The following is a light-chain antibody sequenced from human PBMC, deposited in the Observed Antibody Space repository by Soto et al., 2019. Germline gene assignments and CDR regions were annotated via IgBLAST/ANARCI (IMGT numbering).Light chain of an antibody. CDR2: DVS. Sequence: QSALTQPASVSGSPGQSITISCTGTSSDVGGYNYVSWYQQHPGKAPNLMIYDVSNRPSGVSNRFSGSKSGNTASLTISGLQAEDEADYYCSSYTSSSTLAVFGGGTKVTVL. CDR1: SSDVGGYNY. V-gene: IGLV2-14*01. J-gene: IGLJ3*02. CDR3: SSYTSSSTLAV.